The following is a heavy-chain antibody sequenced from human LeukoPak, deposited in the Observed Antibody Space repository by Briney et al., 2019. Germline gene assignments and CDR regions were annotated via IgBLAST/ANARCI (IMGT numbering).Heavy chain of an antibody. J-gene: IGHJ4*02. D-gene: IGHD5-12*01. CDR2: VFYSGST. V-gene: IGHV4-39*01. Sequence: MPSETLSLTCTVSDDSISGSRYYWGWIRLPTGTGLEWIGSVFYSGSTYYNPSLKSRVAISLDTSKSQFSLRLSSVTAADTAVYYCARQTPLRFFDYWGQGTLVTVSS. CDR3: ARQTPLRFFDY. CDR1: DDSISGSRYY.